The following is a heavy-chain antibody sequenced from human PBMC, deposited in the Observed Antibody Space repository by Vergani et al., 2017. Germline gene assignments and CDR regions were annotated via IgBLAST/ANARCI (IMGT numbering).Heavy chain of an antibody. CDR2: IRSSGSTI. Sequence: VQLVESGGGVVQPGRSLRLSCAASGFTLSSYEMNWVRQAPGKGLEWVSYIRSSGSTIYYADSVKGRFTISRDNAKNSLYLQMNSLRAEDTAVYYCAKGEWDYDDSSGYYLDYWGQGTLVTVSS. V-gene: IGHV3-48*03. J-gene: IGHJ4*02. D-gene: IGHD3-22*01. CDR1: GFTLSSYE. CDR3: AKGEWDYDDSSGYYLDY.